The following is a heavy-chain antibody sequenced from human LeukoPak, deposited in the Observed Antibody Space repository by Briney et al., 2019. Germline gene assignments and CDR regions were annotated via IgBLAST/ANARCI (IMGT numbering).Heavy chain of an antibody. CDR1: NGSISNYY. CDR3: ARHGRYNYGKLDY. Sequence: PSETLSLTCTVSNGSISNYYWSWIRQPPGKGLEWIGYIYYSGSTNYNPSLKSRVTISVDTSKNQFSLKLSSVTAADTAVYYCARHGRYNYGKLDYWGQGTLVIVSS. J-gene: IGHJ4*02. V-gene: IGHV4-59*08. CDR2: IYYSGST. D-gene: IGHD5-18*01.